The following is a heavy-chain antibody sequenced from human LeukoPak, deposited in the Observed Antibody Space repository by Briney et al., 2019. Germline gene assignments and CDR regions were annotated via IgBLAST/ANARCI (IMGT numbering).Heavy chain of an antibody. V-gene: IGHV3-7*01. CDR2: IKHDGSEK. D-gene: IGHD1-26*01. CDR3: ARALSYCLDY. Sequence: GGSLRLSCVVSGFNFSNYWMNWVRQAPGKGLEWVTNIKHDGSEKYYVDSVKGRFSISRDNAKKSLYLQMNSLRAEDTAVYYCARALSYCLDYWGQGTLVTVSS. CDR1: GFNFSNYW. J-gene: IGHJ4*02.